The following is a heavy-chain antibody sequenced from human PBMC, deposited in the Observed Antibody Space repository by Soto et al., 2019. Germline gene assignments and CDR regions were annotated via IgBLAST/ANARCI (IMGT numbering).Heavy chain of an antibody. D-gene: IGHD3-9*01. CDR1: GGSISSSGYY. J-gene: IGHJ4*02. CDR2: IYYSGST. CDR3: ARQGIDYDILTGLQKYYFDY. Sequence: SETLSLTCTVSGGSISSSGYYWGWIRQPPGKGLEWIGYIYYSGSTNYNPSLKSRVTISVDTSKNQFSLKLSSVTAADTAVYYCARQGIDYDILTGLQKYYFDYWGQGTLVTVSS. V-gene: IGHV4-39*01.